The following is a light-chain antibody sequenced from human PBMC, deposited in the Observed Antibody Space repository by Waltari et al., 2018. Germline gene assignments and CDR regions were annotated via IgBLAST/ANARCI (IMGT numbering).Light chain of an antibody. CDR2: DDN. Sequence: QSALTQPASVSGSPGQSITISCTGTSSDVGTHNLVSWYQQYPGKSPKVMIYDDNRRPSGVSDRFSGSKSGNTASLTISGVQAEDEADYYCCSYAGSYTWVFGGGTKLTVL. CDR3: CSYAGSYTWV. V-gene: IGLV2-23*01. J-gene: IGLJ3*02. CDR1: SSDVGTHNL.